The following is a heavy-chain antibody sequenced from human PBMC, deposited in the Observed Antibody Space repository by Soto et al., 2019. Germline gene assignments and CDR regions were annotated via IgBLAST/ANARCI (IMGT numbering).Heavy chain of an antibody. CDR3: AREDSRTFDP. J-gene: IGHJ5*02. Sequence: PSETLSLTXGVSGYSISSGYYWGWIRQPPGKGLEWIGGIYHSGSTLYNPSLQSRVTISVDTSKNQFSLKLNSVTAADTAVYYCAREDSRTFDPWGQGTLVTVSS. CDR1: GYSISSGYY. V-gene: IGHV4-38-2*02. D-gene: IGHD6-13*01. CDR2: IYHSGST.